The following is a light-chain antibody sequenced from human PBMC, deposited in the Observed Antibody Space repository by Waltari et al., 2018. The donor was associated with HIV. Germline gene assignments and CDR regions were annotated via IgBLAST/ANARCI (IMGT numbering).Light chain of an antibody. J-gene: IGKJ2*01. Sequence: VMTQSPAPLSVSPGERAPLSCRASQSVNSHLAWSQHKPGQAPRLLIYGASTRATGVPARFSGSGSGTEFTLTISSLQSEDFAVYFCQQYKHWPPYTFGQGTKLEIK. CDR1: QSVNSH. CDR3: QQYKHWPPYT. V-gene: IGKV3-15*01. CDR2: GAS.